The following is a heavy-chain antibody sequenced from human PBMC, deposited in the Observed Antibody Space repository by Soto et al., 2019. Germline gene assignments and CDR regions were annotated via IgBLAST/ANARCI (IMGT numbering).Heavy chain of an antibody. CDR3: ARSIVLVPAATYYFDY. J-gene: IGHJ4*02. Sequence: PGESLKISCKGSGYSFTSYWIGWVRQMPGKGLEWMGIIYPGDSDTRYSPSFQGQVTISADKSISTAYLQWSSLKASDTAMYYCARSIVLVPAATYYFDYWGQGTLVTVSS. CDR1: GYSFTSYW. CDR2: IYPGDSDT. D-gene: IGHD2-2*01. V-gene: IGHV5-51*01.